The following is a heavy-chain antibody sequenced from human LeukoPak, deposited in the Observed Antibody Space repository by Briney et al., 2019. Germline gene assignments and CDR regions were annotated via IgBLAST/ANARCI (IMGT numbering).Heavy chain of an antibody. Sequence: GGSLRLSCAASGFTVSDNYMTWVRQDPGKGLEWVSSIYSAGATHYAESVKGRFTISRDNSKNTLYLQMNSLRAEDMAVYYCARIEWERLGRAFDIWGQGTMVTVSS. CDR2: IYSAGAT. CDR3: ARIEWERLGRAFDI. J-gene: IGHJ3*02. D-gene: IGHD1-26*01. V-gene: IGHV3-53*01. CDR1: GFTVSDNY.